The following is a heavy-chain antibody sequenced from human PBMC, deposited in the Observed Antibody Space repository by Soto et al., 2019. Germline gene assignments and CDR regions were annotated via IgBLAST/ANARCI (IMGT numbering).Heavy chain of an antibody. CDR2: IYPSDSDT. D-gene: IGHD4-17*01. Sequence: PGESLKISCKGSGYSFTIYWISWVRQMPGKGLEWMGIIYPSDSDTRYSPSFQGQVTISADQSINTAYLQWDSLKASDTAIYFCARLASLLRPIDFWGQGTPVTVS. J-gene: IGHJ4*02. CDR1: GYSFTIYW. CDR3: ARLASLLRPIDF. V-gene: IGHV5-51*01.